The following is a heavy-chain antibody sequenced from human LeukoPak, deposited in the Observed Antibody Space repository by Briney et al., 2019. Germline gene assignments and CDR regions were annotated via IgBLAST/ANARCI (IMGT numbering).Heavy chain of an antibody. J-gene: IGHJ5*02. V-gene: IGHV5-51*01. Sequence: GEPLKISCKAAGYSFTSYWICWVRQIPGKGLEWMGIIYPGDSDTRYSPSFQRQGTISADKSISTAYLQWSSLQASDAAMYHCARGGFDPWGQGTLVTDPS. CDR2: IYPGDSDT. CDR1: GYSFTSYW. CDR3: ARGGFDP.